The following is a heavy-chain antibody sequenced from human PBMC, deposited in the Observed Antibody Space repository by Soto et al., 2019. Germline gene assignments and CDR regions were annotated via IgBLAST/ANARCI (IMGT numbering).Heavy chain of an antibody. Sequence: GPSVKVSCKASGYTFTGYYMHWVRQAPGQGLEWMGWINPNSGGTNYAQKFQGRVTMTRDTSISTAYMELSRLRSDDTAVYYCARSTRYYYDSSGYYPFDYWGQGTLVTVSS. J-gene: IGHJ4*02. CDR1: GYTFTGYY. V-gene: IGHV1-2*02. CDR3: ARSTRYYYDSSGYYPFDY. D-gene: IGHD3-22*01. CDR2: INPNSGGT.